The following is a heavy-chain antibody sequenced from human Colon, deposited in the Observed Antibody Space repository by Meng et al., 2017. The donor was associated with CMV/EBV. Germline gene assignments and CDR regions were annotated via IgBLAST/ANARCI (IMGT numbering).Heavy chain of an antibody. CDR2: VSYSGTT. D-gene: IGHD4-23*01. CDR1: GGSISSGSYY. V-gene: IGHV4-31*03. Sequence: SETLSLTCTVSGGSISSGSYYWTWIRQFPGRGLEWIGRVSYSGTTSYNPSLESRLTISVNTSNNQFSLKLTSLTAADTAVYFCARAYHGNNPFDYWGQGTLVTVSS. CDR3: ARAYHGNNPFDY. J-gene: IGHJ4*02.